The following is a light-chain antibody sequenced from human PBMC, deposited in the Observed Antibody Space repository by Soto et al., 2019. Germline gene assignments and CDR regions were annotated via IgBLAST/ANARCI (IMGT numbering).Light chain of an antibody. CDR1: QTISSS. J-gene: IGKJ4*01. CDR2: GAS. V-gene: IGKV3-15*01. Sequence: LMTQSPATLSVSPGDRATLSCWASQTISSSLAWYQQKPGQAPRLLIYGASTRAAGVPVRLSGSGSGTEFTLTINRLEPEDFAVYYCQKYNRWPPTCGGGTKVDIK. CDR3: QKYNRWPPT.